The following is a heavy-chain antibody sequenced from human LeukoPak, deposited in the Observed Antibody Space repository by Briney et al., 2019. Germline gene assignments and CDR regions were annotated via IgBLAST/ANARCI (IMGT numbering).Heavy chain of an antibody. CDR2: ISYDGSNK. J-gene: IGHJ4*02. Sequence: GSLRLSCAASGFTFSSHAMHWVRQAPGKGLEWVAVISYDGSNKYYADSVKGRFTISRDNSKNTLYPQMNSLRAEDTAVYYCAKSQENYFDYWGQGTLVTVSS. CDR1: GFTFSSHA. CDR3: AKSQENYFDY. V-gene: IGHV3-30-3*02.